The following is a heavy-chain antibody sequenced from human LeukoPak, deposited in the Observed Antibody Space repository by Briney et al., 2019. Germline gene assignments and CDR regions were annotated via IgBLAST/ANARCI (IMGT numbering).Heavy chain of an antibody. CDR2: IYSGGST. Sequence: PGGSLRLSCAASGVTVSSNYMSWVRQAPGKGLGWGSVIYSGGSTYYADSVKGRFTISRDNSKNTLYLQRNSLRAEDTAVYYCARDYYYGSGSYAFDIWGQGTMVTVSS. CDR3: ARDYYYGSGSYAFDI. V-gene: IGHV3-66*01. CDR1: GVTVSSNY. J-gene: IGHJ3*02. D-gene: IGHD3-10*01.